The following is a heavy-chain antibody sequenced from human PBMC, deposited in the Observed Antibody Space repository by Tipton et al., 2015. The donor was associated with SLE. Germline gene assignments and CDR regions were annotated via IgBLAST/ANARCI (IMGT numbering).Heavy chain of an antibody. J-gene: IGHJ2*01. CDR1: GGSISSYY. CDR3: ARGSGYDSSGPWYFDL. CDR2: IYYSGST. V-gene: IGHV4-59*08. Sequence: TLSLTCTVSGGSISSYYWSWIRQPPGKGLEWIGYIYYSGSTNYNPSLKSRLTISVDTSKNQFSLNLRSVTAADTAVYYCARGSGYDSSGPWYFDLWGRGTLVTVSS. D-gene: IGHD3-22*01.